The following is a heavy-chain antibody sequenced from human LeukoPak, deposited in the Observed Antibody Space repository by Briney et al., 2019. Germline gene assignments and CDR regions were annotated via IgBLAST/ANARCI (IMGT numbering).Heavy chain of an antibody. D-gene: IGHD1-14*01. CDR1: RFTFSSYS. Sequence: PGGSLRLSCAASRFTFSSYSMNWVRQAPGKGLGWVSVLYSDGNTKYADSVQGRFTISRDNSKNTLYLEMNSLSPDDTAVYYCARGVEPLAANTLAYWGQGTLVTVSS. V-gene: IGHV3-53*01. J-gene: IGHJ4*02. CDR3: ARGVEPLAANTLAY. CDR2: LYSDGNT.